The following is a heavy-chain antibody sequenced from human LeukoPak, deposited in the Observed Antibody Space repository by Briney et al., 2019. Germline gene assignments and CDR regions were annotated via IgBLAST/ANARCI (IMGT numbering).Heavy chain of an antibody. CDR1: GYSINSGYY. Sequence: SETLSLTCTVSGYSINSGYYWGWIRQPPGKGLEWIGSIYHSGSTYYNPSLKSRVTISVDTSKNQFSLKLSSVTAADTALYYCAKDILETVAGTGFDYWGQGTLVTVSS. J-gene: IGHJ4*02. D-gene: IGHD6-19*01. CDR2: IYHSGST. V-gene: IGHV4-38-2*02. CDR3: AKDILETVAGTGFDY.